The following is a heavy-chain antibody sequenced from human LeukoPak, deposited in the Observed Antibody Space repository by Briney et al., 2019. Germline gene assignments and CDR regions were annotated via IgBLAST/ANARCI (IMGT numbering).Heavy chain of an antibody. CDR3: AKANYGGNAAYDY. J-gene: IGHJ4*02. D-gene: IGHD4-23*01. CDR2: IYSGGST. Sequence: GGSLRLSCAASGFTVSSNYMSWVRQAPGKGLEWVSVIYSGGSTYYTDSVKGRFTISRDNSKNTLYLQMNSLRAEDTAVYYCAKANYGGNAAYDYWGQGTLVTVSS. V-gene: IGHV3-53*01. CDR1: GFTVSSNY.